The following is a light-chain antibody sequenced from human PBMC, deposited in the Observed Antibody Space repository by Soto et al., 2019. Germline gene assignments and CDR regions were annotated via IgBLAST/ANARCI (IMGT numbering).Light chain of an antibody. CDR3: SLYTSSSTYV. CDR2: QVG. V-gene: IGLV2-18*01. Sequence: QSALTQPPSVSGSPGQSVTISCTRTSSDVGSYNHVSWYQQPPGTAPKLMIFQVGNRPSGVPDRFSGSKSANTASPTISGLQAEDEADYYCSLYTSSSTYVFGTGTKVTVL. CDR1: SSDVGSYNH. J-gene: IGLJ1*01.